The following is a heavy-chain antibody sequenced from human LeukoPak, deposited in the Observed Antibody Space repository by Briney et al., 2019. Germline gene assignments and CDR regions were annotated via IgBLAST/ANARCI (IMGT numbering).Heavy chain of an antibody. D-gene: IGHD3-10*01. V-gene: IGHV3-30-3*01. J-gene: IGHJ4*02. Sequence: PGGSLRLSCAASGFTFSSYAMHWVRQAPGKGLEWVAVISYDGSNKYYADSVKGRFTISRDNSKNTLYLQMNSLRAEDTAVYYCARGDVGFVYGSGSPIDYWGQGTLVTVSS. CDR3: ARGDVGFVYGSGSPIDY. CDR2: ISYDGSNK. CDR1: GFTFSSYA.